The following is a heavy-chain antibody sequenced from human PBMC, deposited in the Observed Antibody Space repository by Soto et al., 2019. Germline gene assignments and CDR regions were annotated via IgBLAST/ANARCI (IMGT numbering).Heavy chain of an antibody. Sequence: QVQLQQSGPRLVKPSETLSLTCTVSSGPDRSHNWGWIRQPPGRGLEWIGYVYYTGDTAYNPPLRSRDSISADTSTNDISLTLSSVTAADTAVYYCVRQGIDYLHGLVDVWGQGTTVSVSS. CDR1: SGPDRSHN. CDR2: VYYTGDT. V-gene: IGHV4-59*08. CDR3: VRQGIDYLHGLVDV. J-gene: IGHJ6*02. D-gene: IGHD4-17*01.